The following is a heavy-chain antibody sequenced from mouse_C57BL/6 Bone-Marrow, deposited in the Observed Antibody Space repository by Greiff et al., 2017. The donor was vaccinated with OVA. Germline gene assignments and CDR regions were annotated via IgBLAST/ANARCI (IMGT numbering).Heavy chain of an antibody. V-gene: IGHV1-53*01. D-gene: IGHD1-1*01. CDR2: INPSNGGT. CDR3: ARWVGGYYGRKLDAMDY. Sequence: QVQLQQPGTELVKPGASVKLSCKASGYTFTSYWMHWVKQRPGQGLEWIGNINPSNGGTNYNEKFKSKATLTVDKSSSTAYMQLSSLTSEDSAVYYCARWVGGYYGRKLDAMDYWGQGTSVTVSS. CDR1: GYTFTSYW. J-gene: IGHJ4*01.